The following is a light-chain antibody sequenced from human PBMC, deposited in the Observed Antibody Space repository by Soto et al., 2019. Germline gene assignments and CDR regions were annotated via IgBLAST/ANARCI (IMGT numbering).Light chain of an antibody. CDR3: QQYGTSPPT. CDR2: SAS. V-gene: IGKV3-20*01. J-gene: IGKJ1*01. Sequence: EIVLTQSPGTLSLSPGERATLSCRASQSVSSSYLAWYQQKPGQAPRLLIFSASSRATGIPDRFSGSGFGTDFTLTISRLEPEDFAVYYCQQYGTSPPTFGQGTKVEI. CDR1: QSVSSSY.